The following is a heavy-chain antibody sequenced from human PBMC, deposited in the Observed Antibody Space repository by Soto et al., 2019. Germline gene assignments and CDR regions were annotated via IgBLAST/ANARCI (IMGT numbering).Heavy chain of an antibody. CDR3: ARDKSRSGSYALDY. Sequence: GGSLRLSCAASGFTFSSSAMHWVRQASGKGLEWVAVISYDGSNKYYADSVKGRFTISRDNSKNTPYLQMNSLRAEDTAGYYCARDKSRSGSYALDYWGQGTLVTVSS. V-gene: IGHV3-30-3*01. D-gene: IGHD1-26*01. J-gene: IGHJ4*02. CDR1: GFTFSSSA. CDR2: ISYDGSNK.